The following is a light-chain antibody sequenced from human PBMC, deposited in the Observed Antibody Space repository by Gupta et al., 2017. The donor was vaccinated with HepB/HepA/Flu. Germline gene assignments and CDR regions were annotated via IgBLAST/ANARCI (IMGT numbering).Light chain of an antibody. J-gene: IGLJ2*01. Sequence: QSVLTQPPSASGTPGQRVTISCSGSSSNIGSNYVYWYQQLPGTAPKLLIYRNNQRHSGVPDRFSGSKCVTSAAVAIIGLRAEEEADYYCAAWDASMNDVVFGGGTKLTVL. CDR3: AAWDASMNDVV. CDR1: SSNIGSNY. CDR2: RNN. V-gene: IGLV1-47*01.